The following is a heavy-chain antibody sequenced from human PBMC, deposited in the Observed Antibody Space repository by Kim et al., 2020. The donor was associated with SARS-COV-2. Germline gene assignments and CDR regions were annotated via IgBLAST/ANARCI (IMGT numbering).Heavy chain of an antibody. Sequence: GGSLRLFCAASGFTFSSFGMHWVRQAPGKGLEWVAVIWYDGSDKYYADSVKGRFTISRDNSKNTVYLQMNSLRAEDTAVYKCARDIDKRGHYYFDYWGQGTLVTVSS. CDR1: GFTFSSFG. CDR2: IWYDGSDK. D-gene: IGHD1-26*01. CDR3: ARDIDKRGHYYFDY. V-gene: IGHV3-33*01. J-gene: IGHJ4*02.